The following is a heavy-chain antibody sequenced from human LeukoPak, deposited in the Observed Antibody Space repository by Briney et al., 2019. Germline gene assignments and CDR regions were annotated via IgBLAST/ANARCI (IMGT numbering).Heavy chain of an antibody. CDR2: ISGSDGST. CDR3: AKDQSAVTWYYFDY. V-gene: IGHV3-23*01. J-gene: IGHJ4*02. Sequence: GGSLRLSCAASGFTFSSYAMSWVRQAPGKGLEWVSAISGSDGSTYYADSVKGRFTISRDNSKNSLYLQMNSLRTEDTALYYCAKDQSAVTWYYFDYWGQGTLVTVSS. CDR1: GFTFSSYA. D-gene: IGHD4-17*01.